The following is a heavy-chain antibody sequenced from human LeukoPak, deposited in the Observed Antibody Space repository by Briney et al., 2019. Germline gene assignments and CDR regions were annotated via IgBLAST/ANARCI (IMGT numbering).Heavy chain of an antibody. J-gene: IGHJ5*02. Sequence: GASVKVSCKASGYTFTSYAMHWVRQAPGQRLEWMGWINAGNGNTKYSQKFQGRVTITRDTSASTAYMELSSLRSEDTAVYYCARGYSGYDVNWFDPWGQGTLVTVSS. CDR3: ARGYSGYDVNWFDP. CDR1: GYTFTSYA. V-gene: IGHV1-3*01. CDR2: INAGNGNT. D-gene: IGHD5-12*01.